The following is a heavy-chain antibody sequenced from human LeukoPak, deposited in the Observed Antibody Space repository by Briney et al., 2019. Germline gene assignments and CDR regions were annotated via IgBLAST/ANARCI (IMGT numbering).Heavy chain of an antibody. CDR2: INSDGSST. Sequence: GGSLRLSCAASGFTFSSYWMHWVRQAPGKGLVWVSRINSDGSSTSYADSVKGRFTISRDNSKNTLYLQMNSLRAEDTAVYYCAKDAGYCSGGSCYISWFDPWGQGTLVTVSS. D-gene: IGHD2-15*01. CDR3: AKDAGYCSGGSCYISWFDP. CDR1: GFTFSSYW. V-gene: IGHV3-74*01. J-gene: IGHJ5*02.